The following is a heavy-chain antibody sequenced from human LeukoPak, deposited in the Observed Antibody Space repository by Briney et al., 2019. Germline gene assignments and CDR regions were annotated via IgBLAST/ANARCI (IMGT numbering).Heavy chain of an antibody. J-gene: IGHJ3*02. CDR2: IYYSGSI. Sequence: PSQTLSLTCTVSGGAISSGGDYWSWIRQHPGKGLEWIGYIYYSGSISYNPSLKSRVTMSVDTSKNQFSLRLSSVTAADTAVYYCARETRLHSGSYSNDAFDIWGQGTMVTVSS. CDR3: ARETRLHSGSYSNDAFDI. CDR1: GGAISSGGDY. V-gene: IGHV4-31*03. D-gene: IGHD1-26*01.